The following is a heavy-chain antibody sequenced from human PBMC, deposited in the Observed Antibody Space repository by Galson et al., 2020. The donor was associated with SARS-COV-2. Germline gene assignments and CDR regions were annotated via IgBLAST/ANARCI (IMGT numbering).Heavy chain of an antibody. J-gene: IGHJ6*04. D-gene: IGHD3-16*01. Sequence: SETLSLTCTVSGDSISNGPYYWTWIRQPAGRGLEWIGRIYKNGRTDYSPSLWSQVTISVDTSKNQFSLEVRSVTAADTAVYYCARGTSPCVGICGFLTGTWGMDGWGEGTTVTVAA. CDR3: ARGTSPCVGICGFLTGTWGMDG. CDR1: GDSISNGPYY. CDR2: IYKNGRT. V-gene: IGHV4-61*02.